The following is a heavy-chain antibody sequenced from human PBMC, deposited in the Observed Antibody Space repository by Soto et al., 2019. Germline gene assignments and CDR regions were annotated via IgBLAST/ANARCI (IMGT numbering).Heavy chain of an antibody. V-gene: IGHV3-72*01. D-gene: IGHD1-7*01. CDR2: SRNKAKSYTT. Sequence: EVQLVESGGVLAQPGGSLRLSCVASGLTFSDHYMDWVRQAPGKGLEWVGRSRNKAKSYTTDYAASVKGRFTISRDDSKSSVYLQMNSLETEDTAVYYCVRAARSGTTHFDYWGQGTLVTVSS. CDR3: VRAARSGTTHFDY. CDR1: GLTFSDHY. J-gene: IGHJ4*02.